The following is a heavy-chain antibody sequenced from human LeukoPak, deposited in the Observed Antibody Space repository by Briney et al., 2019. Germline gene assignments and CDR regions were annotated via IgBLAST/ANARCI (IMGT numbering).Heavy chain of an antibody. D-gene: IGHD3-16*01. CDR1: GYTFTDYG. V-gene: IGHV1-18*01. Sequence: VASVKVSCKTSGYTFTDYGINWVRQAPGQGLEWVGWISVYNGNTNYAQKLQGRVTMTTDPSTSTAYMELRSLISDDTAIYYCPRTLQRGFYDYAWGSYDYWGQGTLVTVSS. CDR2: ISVYNGNT. CDR3: PRTLQRGFYDYAWGSYDY. J-gene: IGHJ4*02.